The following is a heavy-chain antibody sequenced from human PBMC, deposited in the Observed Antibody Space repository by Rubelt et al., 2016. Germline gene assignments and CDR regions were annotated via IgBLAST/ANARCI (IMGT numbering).Heavy chain of an antibody. V-gene: IGHV3-7*01. Sequence: GSLRLSCAASGFTFSNYWMSWVRQAPGKGLEWVANIKQDGSDKYYVDSVKGRFTISRDNAKNSLYLQMNSLRAEDTAVYYCARANYESSGYYYGEYFQHWGQGTLVTVSS. CDR3: ARANYESSGYYYGEYFQH. CDR2: IKQDGSDK. CDR1: GFTFSNYW. J-gene: IGHJ1*01. D-gene: IGHD3-22*01.